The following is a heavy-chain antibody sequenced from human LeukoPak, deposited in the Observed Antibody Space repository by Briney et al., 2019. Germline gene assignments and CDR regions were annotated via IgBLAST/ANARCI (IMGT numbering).Heavy chain of an antibody. V-gene: IGHV3-15*01. CDR3: TTHSSASGWNSRLSREYYFDY. CDR1: GFTFSNAW. Sequence: PGGSLRLSCAASGFTFSNAWMSWVRQAPGKGLEWVGRIKSKTDGGTTDYAAPVKGRFTISRDDSKNTLYLQMNSLKTEDTAVYYCTTHSSASGWNSRLSREYYFDYWGQGTLVTVSS. CDR2: IKSKTDGGTT. D-gene: IGHD6-19*01. J-gene: IGHJ4*02.